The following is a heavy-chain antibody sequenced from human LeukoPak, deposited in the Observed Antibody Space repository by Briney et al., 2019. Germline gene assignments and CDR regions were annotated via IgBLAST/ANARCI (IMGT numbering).Heavy chain of an antibody. CDR1: GFTFSSYS. V-gene: IGHV3-21*01. J-gene: IGHJ4*02. D-gene: IGHD5-12*01. CDR2: ISSSSSYI. Sequence: GRSLRLSCAASGFTFSSYSMKWVRQAPGKGLEWVSSISSSSSYIYYTDSVKGRFTISRDNAKNSLYLQMNSLRAEDTAVYYCARFHVDIVATIDYWGQGTLVTVSS. CDR3: ARFHVDIVATIDY.